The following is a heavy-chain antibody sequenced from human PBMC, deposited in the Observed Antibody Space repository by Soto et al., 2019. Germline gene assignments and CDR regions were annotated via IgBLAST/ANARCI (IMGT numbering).Heavy chain of an antibody. CDR1: GFTFSSYG. CDR2: ISYDGSNK. D-gene: IGHD1-26*01. CDR3: AKVIVGAIYYYYGMDV. J-gene: IGHJ6*02. Sequence: GGSLRLSCAASGFTFSSYGMHWVRQAPGKGLEWVAVISYDGSNKYYADSVKGRFTISRDNSKNTLYLQMNSLRAEDTAVYYCAKVIVGAIYYYYGMDVWGQGTTVTV. V-gene: IGHV3-30*18.